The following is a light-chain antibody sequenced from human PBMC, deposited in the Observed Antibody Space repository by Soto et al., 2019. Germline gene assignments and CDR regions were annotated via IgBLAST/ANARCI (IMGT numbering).Light chain of an antibody. CDR3: SSYTSSSTNV. V-gene: IGLV2-14*01. Sequence: QSVLTQPASVSGFPGRSITISCTGASSDVGGYNYVSWYQQHPGKAPKLMIYDVSNRPSGVPNRFSGSKSGNTASLTISGLQAEDEADYYCSSYTSSSTNVFGTGTKVTV. CDR1: SSDVGGYNY. J-gene: IGLJ1*01. CDR2: DVS.